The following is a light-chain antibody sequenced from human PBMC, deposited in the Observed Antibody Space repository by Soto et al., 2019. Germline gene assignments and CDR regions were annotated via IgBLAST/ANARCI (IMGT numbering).Light chain of an antibody. CDR2: GAS. V-gene: IGKV3-15*01. CDR3: QPYNNWPPYT. J-gene: IGKJ2*01. Sequence: EIVMTQSPATLSVSPGERATLSCRASQSVSSNLAWYQQKPGQAPRLLIYGASTRATGIPARFSGSGSGTESTLTISSLQSEDFAVYYCQPYNNWPPYTFGQGTKLEIK. CDR1: QSVSSN.